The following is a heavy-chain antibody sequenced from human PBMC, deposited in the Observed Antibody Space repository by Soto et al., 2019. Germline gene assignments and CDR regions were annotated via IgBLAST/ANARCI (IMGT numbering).Heavy chain of an antibody. CDR2: ISAYNGNT. Sequence: GASVKVSCKASGYTFTSYGISWVRQAPGQGLEWMGWISAYNGNTNYAQKLQGRVTMTTDTSTSTAYMELRSLRSDDTAVYYCARSENYYDSSGYYSVSFFDYWGQGTLVTVS. CDR3: ARSENYYDSSGYYSVSFFDY. CDR1: GYTFTSYG. V-gene: IGHV1-18*04. J-gene: IGHJ4*02. D-gene: IGHD3-22*01.